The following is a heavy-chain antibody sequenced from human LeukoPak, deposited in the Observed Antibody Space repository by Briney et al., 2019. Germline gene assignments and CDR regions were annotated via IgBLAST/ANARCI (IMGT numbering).Heavy chain of an antibody. CDR1: GGSISSYY. J-gene: IGHJ4*02. D-gene: IGHD6-13*01. V-gene: IGHV4-59*01. CDR2: IYYSGST. Sequence: SETLSLTCTVSGGSISSYYWSWIRQPPGKGLEWIGYIYYSGSTNYNPSLKSRVTISVDTSKNQFSLKLSSVTAADTAVYYCARRRYSSSWYQDYIDYWGQGTLVTVSS. CDR3: ARRRYSSSWYQDYIDY.